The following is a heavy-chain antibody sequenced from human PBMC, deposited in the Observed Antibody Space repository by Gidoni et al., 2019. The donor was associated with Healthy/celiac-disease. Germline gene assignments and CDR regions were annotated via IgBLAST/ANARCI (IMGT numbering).Heavy chain of an antibody. CDR2: IYYSGST. Sequence: QVQLQASGPGLVKPSQTLSLTCTVSGGSISSGGYYWSWIRQHPGKGLEWIGYIYYSGSTYYNPSLKSRVTISVDTSKNQFSLKLSSVTAADTAVYYCARGSSGIYYFDYWGQGTLVTVSS. CDR1: GGSISSGGYY. J-gene: IGHJ4*02. D-gene: IGHD3-10*01. CDR3: ARGSSGIYYFDY. V-gene: IGHV4-31*03.